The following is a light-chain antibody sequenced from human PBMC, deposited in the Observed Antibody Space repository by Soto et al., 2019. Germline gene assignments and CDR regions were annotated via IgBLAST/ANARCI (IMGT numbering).Light chain of an antibody. CDR1: SGDVGGYNF. Sequence: QSALTQPRSVSGSPGQSVTISCTGTSGDVGGYNFVSWYQQHPGKVPTLVIFDVSHRPSGVPDRFSGSKSGNTASLTICGLQAEDEADYYCCAYGGSYTWVFGGGTKLTVL. CDR2: DVS. V-gene: IGLV2-11*01. J-gene: IGLJ2*01. CDR3: CAYGGSYTWV.